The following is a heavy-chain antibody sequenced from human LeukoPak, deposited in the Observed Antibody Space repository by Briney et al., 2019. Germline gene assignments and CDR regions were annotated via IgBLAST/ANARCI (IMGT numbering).Heavy chain of an antibody. CDR3: ARHAKAYGSSCDY. V-gene: IGHV5-10-1*01. J-gene: IGHJ4*02. Sequence: GESLKISCKGSGDSFTTYWNSWVRQMPGKGLEWMGRIDPSDSYTNYSPSFQGHVTISADKSFSTAYLQWTSLKASDTAMYYCARHAKAYGSSCDYWGQGTLVTVSS. CDR1: GDSFTTYW. D-gene: IGHD6-13*01. CDR2: IDPSDSYT.